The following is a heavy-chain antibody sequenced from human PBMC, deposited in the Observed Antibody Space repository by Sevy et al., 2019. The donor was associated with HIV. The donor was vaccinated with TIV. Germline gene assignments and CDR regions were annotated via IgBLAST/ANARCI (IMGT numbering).Heavy chain of an antibody. CDR2: ISGFSSYI. V-gene: IGHV3-21*01. J-gene: IGHJ4*01. Sequence: GGSLRLSCAVSGFTFSTYTMNWVRQAPGKGLEWVSSISGFSSYIYYADSAKGRFTISRDNAKNSLYLQMNSLRAEDTAGYYCARDGGCTSTSCLLYFDYWGQGTLVTVSS. CDR1: GFTFSTYT. CDR3: ARDGGCTSTSCLLYFDY. D-gene: IGHD2-2*01.